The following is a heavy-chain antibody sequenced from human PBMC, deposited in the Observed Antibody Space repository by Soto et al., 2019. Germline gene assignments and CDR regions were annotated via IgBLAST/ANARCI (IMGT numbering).Heavy chain of an antibody. CDR3: ASSADGYSYGYLFGVQH. CDR2: ISYDGSNK. J-gene: IGHJ1*01. D-gene: IGHD5-18*01. Sequence: QVQLVESGGGVVQPGRSLRLSCAASGFTFSSYAMHWVRQAPGKGLEWVAVISYDGSNKYYADSVKGRFTISRDNSKNXXYLQMNSLRAEDTAVYYCASSADGYSYGYLFGVQHWGQGTLVTVSS. V-gene: IGHV3-30-3*01. CDR1: GFTFSSYA.